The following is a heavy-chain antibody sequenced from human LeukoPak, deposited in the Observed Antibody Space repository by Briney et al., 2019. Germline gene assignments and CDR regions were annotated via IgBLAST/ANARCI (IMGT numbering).Heavy chain of an antibody. CDR2: ISYDGRNK. CDR1: GFTFNNYG. CDR3: AKGPLRGTAAAIDY. J-gene: IGHJ4*02. Sequence: GGSLRLSCAASGFTFNNYGMHWVRQAPGKGLEWVSVISYDGRNKHYPDSVRGRFTISRDISTDTLWLQMDSLRTEDTAVYYCAKGPLRGTAAAIDYWGQGTLVTVSS. V-gene: IGHV3-30*18. D-gene: IGHD2-2*01.